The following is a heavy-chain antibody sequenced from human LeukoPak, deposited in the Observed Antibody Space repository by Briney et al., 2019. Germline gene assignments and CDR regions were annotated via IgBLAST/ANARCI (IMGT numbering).Heavy chain of an antibody. CDR3: ARHRRLGYCSGGSCYNFDY. CDR2: IYYSGST. Sequence: SSETLSLTCTVSGGSISSSSYYWGWIRQPPGKGLEWIGSIYYSGSTYYNPSLKSRVTISVDTSKNQFSLKLSSVTAADTAVYYCARHRRLGYCSGGSCYNFDYWGQGTLVTVSS. J-gene: IGHJ4*02. V-gene: IGHV4-39*01. D-gene: IGHD2-15*01. CDR1: GGSISSSSYY.